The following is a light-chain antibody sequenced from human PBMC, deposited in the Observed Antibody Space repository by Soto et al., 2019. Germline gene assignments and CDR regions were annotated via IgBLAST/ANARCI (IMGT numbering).Light chain of an antibody. CDR2: GAS. CDR1: QSVSSNY. J-gene: IGKJ3*01. CDR3: QRYGRSPFT. V-gene: IGKV3-20*01. Sequence: EVVITQSPGTLSLSPGETATLSCSASQSVSSNYVAWFHQKPGQAPRLLIYGASSRATGVPDRFSASGSGTDFTLTISRLEPEDFAVYYCQRYGRSPFTFGPGTKVDI.